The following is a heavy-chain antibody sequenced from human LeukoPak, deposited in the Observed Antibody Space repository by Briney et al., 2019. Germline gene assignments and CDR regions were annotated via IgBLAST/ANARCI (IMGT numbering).Heavy chain of an antibody. CDR2: INPSGGST. Sequence: ASVKVSCKASGYTFTSYYMHWVRQAPGQGLEWMGMINPSGGSTSYAQKFQGRVTMTRDTSTSTVYMELSSLRSVDTAVYYCARDGPDCSSTSCYRDPYNWFDPWGQGTLVTVSS. J-gene: IGHJ5*02. V-gene: IGHV1-46*01. CDR3: ARDGPDCSSTSCYRDPYNWFDP. D-gene: IGHD2-2*02. CDR1: GYTFTSYY.